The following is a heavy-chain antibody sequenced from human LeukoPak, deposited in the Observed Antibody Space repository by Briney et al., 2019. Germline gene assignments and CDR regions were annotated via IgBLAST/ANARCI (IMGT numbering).Heavy chain of an antibody. Sequence: GGSLRLSCAASGFTVSSNYMSWVRQAPGKGLEWVSVIYSGGSTYYADSVKGRFTISRDNSKNTLYLQMNSLRAEGTAVYYCARASNSSSWYYYYYYMDVWGKGTTVTISS. D-gene: IGHD6-13*01. CDR3: ARASNSSSWYYYYYYMDV. J-gene: IGHJ6*03. V-gene: IGHV3-66*01. CDR2: IYSGGST. CDR1: GFTVSSNY.